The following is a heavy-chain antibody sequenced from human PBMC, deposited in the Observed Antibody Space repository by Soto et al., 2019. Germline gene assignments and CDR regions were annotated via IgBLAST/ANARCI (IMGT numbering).Heavy chain of an antibody. CDR3: ARDFVVIAAAGTFYYYGRDV. D-gene: IGHD6-13*01. CDR1: GFTVSSNY. Sequence: EVQLVESGGGLIQPGGSLRLSCAASGFTVSSNYMSWVRQAPGKGLEWVSVIYSGGSTYYADSVKGRFTISRDNSKNTLYLQMNSLRAEDTAVYYCARDFVVIAAAGTFYYYGRDVWGQGTTVTVSS. CDR2: IYSGGST. V-gene: IGHV3-53*01. J-gene: IGHJ6*02.